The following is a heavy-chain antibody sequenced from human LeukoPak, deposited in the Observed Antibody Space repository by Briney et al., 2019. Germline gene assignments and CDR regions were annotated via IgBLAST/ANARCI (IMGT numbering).Heavy chain of an antibody. J-gene: IGHJ4*02. D-gene: IGHD2-15*01. CDR2: INTGSTTI. Sequence: GGSLRLSCAASGFTFSPYTMHWFRQPPGKGLEWVSYINTGSTTIYYADSVKGRFTISRDNAKNSLYLQMNSLRAEDTAVYYCARDRCSGGSCYLDYWGQGTLVTVSS. V-gene: IGHV3-48*04. CDR3: ARDRCSGGSCYLDY. CDR1: GFTFSPYT.